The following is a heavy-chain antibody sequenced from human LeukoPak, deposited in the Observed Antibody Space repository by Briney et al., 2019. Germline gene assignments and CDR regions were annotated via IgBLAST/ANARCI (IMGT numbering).Heavy chain of an antibody. CDR1: GDSVSSNSAA. D-gene: IGHD5-12*01. J-gene: IGHJ5*02. CDR2: TYYRSKWYN. V-gene: IGHV6-1*01. CDR3: ARGGYSGYDQFDP. Sequence: SQTLSLTCAISGDSVSSNSAAWNWFRQSPSRGLEWLGRTYYRSKWYNDYAVSVKSRITINPDTSKNQFSLQLNSVTPEDTAVYYCARGGYSGYDQFDPWGQGTLVTVSS.